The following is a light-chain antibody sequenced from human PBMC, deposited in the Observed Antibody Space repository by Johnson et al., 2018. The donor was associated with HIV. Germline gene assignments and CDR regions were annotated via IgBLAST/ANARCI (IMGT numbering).Light chain of an antibody. V-gene: IGLV1-51*02. CDR2: ENN. CDR1: SSNIGNNY. CDR3: GTWDSSLSAHYV. J-gene: IGLJ1*01. Sequence: HSVLTQPPSLSAAPGQKVTISCSGSSSNIGNNYVSWYQQLPGTAPKLLIYENNKRPPGIPDRFSASKSGTSATLGITGLQTGDEADYYCGTWDSSLSAHYVFGTGTKITVL.